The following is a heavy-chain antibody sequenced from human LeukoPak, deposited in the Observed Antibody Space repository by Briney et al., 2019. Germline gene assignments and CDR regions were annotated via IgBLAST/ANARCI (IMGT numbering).Heavy chain of an antibody. D-gene: IGHD1-26*01. CDR3: ARGIVGATEYYYYYGMDV. V-gene: IGHV1-8*01. Sequence: GASVKASCKVSGYTFTSYDTNGVRQATGQGHEWRGWMNPNSGNTGYALKFKGRVTMARTTSITTAYMELSSLRSEDTAVYYCARGIVGATEYYYYYGMDVWGQGTTVTVSS. CDR1: GYTFTSYD. CDR2: MNPNSGNT. J-gene: IGHJ6*02.